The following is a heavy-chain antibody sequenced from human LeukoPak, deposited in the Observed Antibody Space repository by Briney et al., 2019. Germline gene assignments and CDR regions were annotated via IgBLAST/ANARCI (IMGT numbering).Heavy chain of an antibody. CDR3: ARDLGTVTTRSNWFDP. J-gene: IGHJ5*02. CDR1: GFTVSSNY. CDR2: IYSGGST. V-gene: IGHV3-66*02. D-gene: IGHD4-11*01. Sequence: GGSLRLSCAASGFTVSSNYMSWVRQAPGKGLEWVSVIYSGGSTYYADSVKGRFTLSRDNSKNTLSLQLNSPRAEDTAVYYCARDLGTVTTRSNWFDPWGQGTLVTVSS.